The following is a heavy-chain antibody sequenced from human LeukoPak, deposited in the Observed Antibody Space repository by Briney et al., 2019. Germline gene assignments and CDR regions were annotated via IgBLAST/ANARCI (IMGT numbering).Heavy chain of an antibody. J-gene: IGHJ4*02. CDR1: GGTFSSYA. V-gene: IGHV1-69*04. Sequence: GASVKVSCKASGGTFSSYAISWVRQAPGQGLEWMGRIIPILGIANYAQKFQGRVTITADKSTSTAYMELSSLRSEDTAVYYCARRSQWLVRNDYWGQGTLVTVSS. CDR3: ARRSQWLVRNDY. D-gene: IGHD6-19*01. CDR2: IIPILGIA.